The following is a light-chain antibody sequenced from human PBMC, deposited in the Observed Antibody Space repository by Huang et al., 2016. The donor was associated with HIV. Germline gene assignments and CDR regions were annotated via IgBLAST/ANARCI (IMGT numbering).Light chain of an antibody. V-gene: IGKV3D-15*01. CDR1: QRVSSN. Sequence: EVVMTQSPATLSVSPGERATLSCRASQRVSSNLAWYQQKPGQAPRLLIYGASTRATGIPARFSGSGSGTEFTLTISSLQSEDFAVYYCQQYNNWPPVTFGQGTKLEIK. CDR2: GAS. J-gene: IGKJ2*01. CDR3: QQYNNWPPVT.